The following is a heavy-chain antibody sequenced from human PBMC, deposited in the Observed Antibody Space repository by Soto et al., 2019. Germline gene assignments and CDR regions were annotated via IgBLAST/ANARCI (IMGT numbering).Heavy chain of an antibody. CDR1: GGSFSGYY. CDR3: ARGRGPVRWHWYYFDY. J-gene: IGHJ4*02. V-gene: IGHV4-34*01. D-gene: IGHD2-8*02. Sequence: PSETLSLTCAVYGGSFSGYYWSWIRQPPGRGLEWIGEINHSGSTNYNPSLKSRDNKTVDTTKNQIPQKMSTETAADTAVYYCARGRGPVRWHWYYFDYWGQGTLVTVS. CDR2: INHSGST.